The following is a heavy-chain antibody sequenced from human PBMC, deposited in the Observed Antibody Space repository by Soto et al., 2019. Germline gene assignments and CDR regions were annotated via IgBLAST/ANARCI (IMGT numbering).Heavy chain of an antibody. D-gene: IGHD3-22*01. V-gene: IGHV3-9*01. Sequence: EVQLVESGGGLVQPGRSLRLSCAATGFTFEDHAMHWIRQVPGKGLEWVAGSKWNSGITGYAGSVKGRFTISRDNANNSMHLEMNSLKSEDTALYYCAKGRGALTVVSNWFDPWGQGNLVNVSS. CDR3: AKGRGALTVVSNWFDP. CDR1: GFTFEDHA. CDR2: SKWNSGIT. J-gene: IGHJ5*02.